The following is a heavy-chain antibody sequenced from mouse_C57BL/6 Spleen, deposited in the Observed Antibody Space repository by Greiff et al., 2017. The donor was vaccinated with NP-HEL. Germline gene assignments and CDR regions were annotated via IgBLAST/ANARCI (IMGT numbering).Heavy chain of an antibody. CDR2: IDPETGGT. D-gene: IGHD4-1*01. J-gene: IGHJ3*01. Sequence: VQLQQSGAELVRPGASVTLSCKASGYTFTDYEMHWVKQTPVHGLEWIGAIDPETGGTAYNQKFKGKAILTADKSSSTAYMELRSLTSEDSAVYYCTHWVFCAYWGQGTLVTVSA. CDR1: GYTFTDYE. V-gene: IGHV1-15*01. CDR3: THWVFCAY.